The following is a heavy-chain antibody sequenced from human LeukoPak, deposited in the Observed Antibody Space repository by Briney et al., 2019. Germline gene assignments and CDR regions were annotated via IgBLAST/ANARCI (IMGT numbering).Heavy chain of an antibody. CDR3: AINMDTAMVTSFRNDAFDI. CDR2: IYTSGST. Sequence: PSETLSLTCTVSGGSISSYYWSWIRQPAGKGLEWIGRIYTSGSTNYNPSLKSRVTMSVDTSKNQFSLKLSSVTAADTAVYYCAINMDTAMVTSFRNDAFDIWGQGTMVTVSS. D-gene: IGHD5-18*01. V-gene: IGHV4-4*07. CDR1: GGSISSYY. J-gene: IGHJ3*02.